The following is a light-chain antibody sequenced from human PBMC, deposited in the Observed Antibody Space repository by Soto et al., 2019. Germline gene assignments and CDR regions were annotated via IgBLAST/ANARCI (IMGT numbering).Light chain of an antibody. Sequence: SYELTQPPSVSVSPGQTASITCSGDKLGDKYAYWYQQKPGQSPVVVIYQDSERPSGIPERFSGSNSGNTATLTISGTQAVDEADSYCQSWDSCTPCVFGTGTKLTVL. CDR3: QSWDSCTPCV. CDR1: KLGDKY. CDR2: QDS. J-gene: IGLJ1*01. V-gene: IGLV3-1*01.